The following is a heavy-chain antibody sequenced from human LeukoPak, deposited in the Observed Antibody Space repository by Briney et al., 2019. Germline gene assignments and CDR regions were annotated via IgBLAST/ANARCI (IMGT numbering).Heavy chain of an antibody. CDR2: IWYDGSKE. V-gene: IGHV3-33*08. CDR3: ARLAAWRMDV. CDR1: GFTFSSYA. J-gene: IGHJ6*02. D-gene: IGHD6-25*01. Sequence: GGSLRLSCAASGFTFSSYAMSWVRQAPGKGLEWVAVIWYDGSKEYYADSVKGRFTISRDNSKNTLYLQMNSLRAEDTAVYYCARLAAWRMDVWGQGTTVTVSS.